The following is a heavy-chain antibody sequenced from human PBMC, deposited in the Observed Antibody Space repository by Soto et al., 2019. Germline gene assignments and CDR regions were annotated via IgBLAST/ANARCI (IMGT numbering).Heavy chain of an antibody. Sequence: GGSLRLSCAASGFIFSNYAMSWVRQAPGKGLEWVSFISGSGSSTYYADSVKGRFTISRGNSKNTLYLQMNSLRADDAAVYYCVREASSSGLHLDHWGRGTLVTVSS. CDR2: ISGSGSST. V-gene: IGHV3-23*01. J-gene: IGHJ4*02. CDR1: GFIFSNYA. D-gene: IGHD6-6*01. CDR3: VREASSSGLHLDH.